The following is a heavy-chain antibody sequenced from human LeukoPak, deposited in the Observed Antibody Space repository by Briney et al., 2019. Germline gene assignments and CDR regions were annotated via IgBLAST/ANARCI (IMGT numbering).Heavy chain of an antibody. CDR3: ANDFRYYFGSGTAS. Sequence: GGSLRLSCAASGFTFSSYVMFWVREAPGKGLEWVSYLTGSGGAADYADSVKGRFTTSRDSSKNTVYLQMNSLSAEDTAIYYCANDFRYYFGSGTASWGQGTLVTVSS. J-gene: IGHJ5*02. D-gene: IGHD3-10*01. CDR1: GFTFSSYV. V-gene: IGHV3-23*01. CDR2: LTGSGGAA.